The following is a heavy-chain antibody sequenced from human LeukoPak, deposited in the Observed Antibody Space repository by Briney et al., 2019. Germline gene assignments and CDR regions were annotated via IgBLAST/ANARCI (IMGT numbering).Heavy chain of an antibody. D-gene: IGHD5-18*01. V-gene: IGHV3-21*01. Sequence: GGSLRLSCAASGFTFSSYSMNWVRQAPGKGLEWVSSISSSSSFIYYADSVKGRFTISRDNAKNSLYLQMNSLRTEDTAVYYCAGQSGYRYGQRGYWGQGALVTVSS. CDR3: AGQSGYRYGQRGY. CDR1: GFTFSSYS. J-gene: IGHJ4*02. CDR2: ISSSSSFI.